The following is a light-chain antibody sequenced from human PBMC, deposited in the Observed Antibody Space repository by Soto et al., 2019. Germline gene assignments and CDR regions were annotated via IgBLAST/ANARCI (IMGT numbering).Light chain of an antibody. Sequence: EIVMTQSPATLSVSPGERATLSCRASQSISSNLAWYQQKPGQAPRLLIYGASTRATGIPARFSGSGSGTDFTLTISRLEPEDFAVYYCQQFGSSPGFTFGPGTKVDIK. J-gene: IGKJ3*01. CDR2: GAS. CDR3: QQFGSSPGFT. V-gene: IGKV3-15*01. CDR1: QSISSN.